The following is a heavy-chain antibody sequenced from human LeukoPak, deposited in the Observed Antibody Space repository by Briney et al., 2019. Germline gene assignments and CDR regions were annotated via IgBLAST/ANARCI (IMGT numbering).Heavy chain of an antibody. V-gene: IGHV4-59*01. CDR3: ARGASSTSFAMVMRSIWFDP. Sequence: SETLSLTCTVSGGSISSYYWSWIRQPPGKGLEWIGYIYYSGSTNYNPSLKSRVTISVDTSKNQFSLKLSSVTAADTAVYYCARGASSTSFAMVMRSIWFDPWGQGTLVTVSS. CDR1: GGSISSYY. J-gene: IGHJ5*02. CDR2: IYYSGST. D-gene: IGHD2-2*01.